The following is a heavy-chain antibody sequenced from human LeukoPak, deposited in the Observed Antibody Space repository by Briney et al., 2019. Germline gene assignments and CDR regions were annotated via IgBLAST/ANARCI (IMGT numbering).Heavy chain of an antibody. CDR3: ARAPVAMVFHLPDY. J-gene: IGHJ4*02. CDR2: IIPIFGTA. V-gene: IGHV1-69*01. CDR1: GGTFSSYA. D-gene: IGHD5-18*01. Sequence: SVKVSCKASGGTFSSYASSWVRQAPGQGLEWMGGIIPIFGTANYAQKFQGRVTITADESTSTAYMELSSLRSEDTAVYYCARAPVAMVFHLPDYWGQGTLVTVSS.